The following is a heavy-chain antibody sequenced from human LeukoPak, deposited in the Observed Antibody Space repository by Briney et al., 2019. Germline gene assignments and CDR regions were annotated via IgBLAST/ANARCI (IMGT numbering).Heavy chain of an antibody. Sequence: SETLSLTRTVSGGSITSYYWSWIRQPPGKGLEWIGYIYYSGSTNYNPSLKSRVTISVDTSKNQYSLRLSSVTAADTAVYYCARRGSYYDSVGYYYFDYWGQGTLVTVSS. D-gene: IGHD3-22*01. CDR3: ARRGSYYDSVGYYYFDY. V-gene: IGHV4-59*08. CDR1: GGSITSYY. J-gene: IGHJ4*02. CDR2: IYYSGST.